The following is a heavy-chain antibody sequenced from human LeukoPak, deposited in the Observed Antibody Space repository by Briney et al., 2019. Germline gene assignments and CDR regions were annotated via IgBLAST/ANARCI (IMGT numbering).Heavy chain of an antibody. CDR1: GGSISSSSYY. J-gene: IGHJ4*02. CDR2: IYYSGST. V-gene: IGHV4-39*01. D-gene: IGHD6-19*01. CDR3: ARQEIAVAPFDY. Sequence: PSETLSLTCTVSGGSISSSSYYWGWIRQPPGKGLEWIGSIYYSGSTYYNPSLKSRVTISVDTSKNQFSLKLSSVTAADTAVYYCARQEIAVAPFDYWGQGTLVTVSS.